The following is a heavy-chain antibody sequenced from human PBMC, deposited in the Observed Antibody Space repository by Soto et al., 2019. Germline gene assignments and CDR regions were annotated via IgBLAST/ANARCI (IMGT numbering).Heavy chain of an antibody. CDR3: AKDRNFQKPITMVRGAGTFFDY. Sequence: QVQLVESGGGVVQPGRSLRLSCAASGFTFSSYGMHWVRQAPGKGLEWVAVISYDGSNKYYADSVKGRFTISRDNSKNTLYLQMNSLRDEDTAVYYCAKDRNFQKPITMVRGAGTFFDYWGQGTLVTVSS. D-gene: IGHD3-10*01. CDR1: GFTFSSYG. CDR2: ISYDGSNK. J-gene: IGHJ4*02. V-gene: IGHV3-30*18.